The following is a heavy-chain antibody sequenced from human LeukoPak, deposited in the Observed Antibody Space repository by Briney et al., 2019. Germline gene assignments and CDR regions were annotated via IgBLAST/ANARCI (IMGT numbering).Heavy chain of an antibody. CDR2: ISSSSYI. J-gene: IGHJ4*02. CDR1: GFTFSDYS. CDR3: ARGPSLYYYDSSGYPYYFDY. D-gene: IGHD3-22*01. V-gene: IGHV3-21*01. Sequence: GGSLRLSCAASGFTFSDYSMNWVRQAPGKGLEWVSSISSSSYIYYADSVKGRFTISRDNAKNSLYLLMNSLRAEDTAVFYCARGPSLYYYDSSGYPYYFDYWGQGTLVTVSS.